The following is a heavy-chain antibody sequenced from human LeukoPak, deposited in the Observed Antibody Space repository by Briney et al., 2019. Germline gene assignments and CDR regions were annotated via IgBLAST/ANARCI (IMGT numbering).Heavy chain of an antibody. CDR2: INPNSGGT. CDR3: ARGTMVRASDYYYMDV. J-gene: IGHJ6*03. D-gene: IGHD3-10*01. CDR1: GYTFTGYY. Sequence: ASVKVSCKASGYTFTGYYMHWVRQAPGQGPEWKGWINPNSGGTNYAQKFQGRVTMTRDTSISTAYMELSRLRSDDTAVYYCARGTMVRASDYYYMDVWGKGTTVTVSS. V-gene: IGHV1-2*02.